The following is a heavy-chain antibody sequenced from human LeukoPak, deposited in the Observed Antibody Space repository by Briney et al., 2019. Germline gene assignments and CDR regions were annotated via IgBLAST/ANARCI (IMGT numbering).Heavy chain of an antibody. CDR2: FDPEDGET. CDR3: ATDKQRPFDY. D-gene: IGHD5-24*01. Sequence: VASVKVSCKVSGYTLTELSMHWVRQAPGKGLEWMGGFDPEDGETIYAQKFQGRVTMTEHTSTDTAYMELSSLRSEDTAVYYCATDKQRPFDYWGQGTLVTVSS. J-gene: IGHJ4*02. V-gene: IGHV1-24*01. CDR1: GYTLTELS.